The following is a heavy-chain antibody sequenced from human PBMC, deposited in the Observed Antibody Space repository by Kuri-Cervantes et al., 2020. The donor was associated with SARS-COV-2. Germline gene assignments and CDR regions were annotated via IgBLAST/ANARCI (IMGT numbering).Heavy chain of an antibody. CDR1: GYSFNSYW. CDR2: IYPGDSDT. J-gene: IGHJ4*02. Sequence: ETLSLTCEASGYSFNSYWIGWVRQMPGKGLEWMGFIYPGDSDTRYSPSFQGQVTISADKSISSAYVQGSSLKASDTPRYYCARRGFSESNFDYWGQGTLVTVSS. D-gene: IGHD5-12*01. CDR3: ARRGFSESNFDY. V-gene: IGHV5-51*01.